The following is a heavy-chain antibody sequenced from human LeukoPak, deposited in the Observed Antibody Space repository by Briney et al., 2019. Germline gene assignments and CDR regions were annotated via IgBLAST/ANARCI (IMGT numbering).Heavy chain of an antibody. CDR1: GGSVPTTNW. D-gene: IGHD2-2*01. CDR3: ARASALDY. Sequence: SETLSLTCGVSGGSVPTTNWWTWVRQPPGKGLEWIGEVHLDGRTNYNPSLESRLTMSVDLSKNHISLKLTSVTAADTAVYYCARASALDYWGRGTLVTVSS. V-gene: IGHV4-4*02. CDR2: VHLDGRT. J-gene: IGHJ4*02.